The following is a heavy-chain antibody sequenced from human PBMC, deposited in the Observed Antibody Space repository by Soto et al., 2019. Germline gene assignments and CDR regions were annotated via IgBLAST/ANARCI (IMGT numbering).Heavy chain of an antibody. V-gene: IGHV3-30-3*01. J-gene: IGHJ4*02. D-gene: IGHD4-17*01. CDR3: AREVYGGNSYYFDY. CDR1: GFTFSSYA. CDR2: ISYDGSNK. Sequence: GGSLRLSCAASGFTFSSYAMHWVRQAPGKGLEWVAVISYDGSNKYYADSVKGRFTISRDNSKNTLYLQMNSLRAEDTAVYYCAREVYGGNSYYFDYWGQGTLVTVSS.